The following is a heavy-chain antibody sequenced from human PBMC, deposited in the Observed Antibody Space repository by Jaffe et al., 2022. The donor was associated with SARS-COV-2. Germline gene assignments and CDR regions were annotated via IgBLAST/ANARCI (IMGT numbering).Heavy chain of an antibody. V-gene: IGHV3-9*01. CDR2: ISWNSGSI. CDR3: AKDGGSGWLGWFDP. Sequence: EVQLVESGGGLVQPGRSLRLSCAASGFTFDDYAMHWVRQAPGKGLEWVSGISWNSGSIGYADSVKGRFTISRDNAKNSLYLQMNSLRAEDTALYYCAKDGGSGWLGWFDPWGQGTLVTVSS. CDR1: GFTFDDYA. D-gene: IGHD6-19*01. J-gene: IGHJ5*02.